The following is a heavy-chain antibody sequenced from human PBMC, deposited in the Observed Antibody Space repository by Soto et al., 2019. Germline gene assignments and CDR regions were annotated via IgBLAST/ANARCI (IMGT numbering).Heavy chain of an antibody. CDR2: IYGSGRGI. V-gene: IGHV3-23*01. J-gene: IGHJ4*02. D-gene: IGHD3-22*01. CDR1: GLPHSLFA. Sequence: EAQLLESGGGLVQPGGSLRLSCIASGLPHSLFAMMWIRQAPGKGLECVSGIYGSGRGIQYADSVKGRFTISRDNSKNTLVLQMDSLRAEDTAIYYCAKDSNKYSSSLRGRYFDYWGQGTLVTVSS. CDR3: AKDSNKYSSSLRGRYFDY.